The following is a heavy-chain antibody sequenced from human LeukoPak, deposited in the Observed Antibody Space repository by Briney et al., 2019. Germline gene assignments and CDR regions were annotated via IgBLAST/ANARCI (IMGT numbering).Heavy chain of an antibody. Sequence: ASVKVSCKASGYTFTGYYMHWVRQAPGQGLEWMGWINPNSGGTNYAQKFQGRVTMIRDTSISTAYMELSRLRSDDTAVYYCASKKYGDQEVRYFDYWGQGTLVTVSS. CDR2: INPNSGGT. CDR1: GYTFTGYY. J-gene: IGHJ4*02. V-gene: IGHV1-2*02. D-gene: IGHD4-17*01. CDR3: ASKKYGDQEVRYFDY.